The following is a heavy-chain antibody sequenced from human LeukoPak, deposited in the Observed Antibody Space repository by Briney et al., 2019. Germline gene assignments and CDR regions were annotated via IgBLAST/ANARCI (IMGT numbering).Heavy chain of an antibody. CDR3: ARSLDYYDSSGYYLNYYYYYYMDV. V-gene: IGHV1-18*01. D-gene: IGHD3-22*01. CDR2: ISAYNGNT. J-gene: IGHJ6*03. Sequence: GASVKVSCKASGYTFTSYGISWVRQAPGQGLEWMGWISAYNGNTNYAQKLQGRVTMTTDTSTSTAYMELRSLRSDDTAVYYCARSLDYYDSSGYYLNYYYYYYMDVWGKGTTVTVSS. CDR1: GYTFTSYG.